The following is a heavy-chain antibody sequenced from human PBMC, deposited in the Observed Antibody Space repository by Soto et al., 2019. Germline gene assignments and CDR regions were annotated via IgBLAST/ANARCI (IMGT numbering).Heavy chain of an antibody. CDR2: INSDGSST. D-gene: IGHD6-6*01. Sequence: GGSLRLSCAASGFPFSSYWMHWVRQAPGKGLVWVSRINSDGSSTSYADSVKGRFTISRDNAKNTLYLQMNSLRAEDTAVYYCARSIASGFEYGMDVWGQGTTVTVSS. J-gene: IGHJ6*02. CDR3: ARSIASGFEYGMDV. V-gene: IGHV3-74*01. CDR1: GFPFSSYW.